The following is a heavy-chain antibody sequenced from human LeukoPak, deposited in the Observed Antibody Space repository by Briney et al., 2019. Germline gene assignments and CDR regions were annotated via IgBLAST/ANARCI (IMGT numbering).Heavy chain of an antibody. V-gene: IGHV3-7*01. CDR1: GFSFSSYW. CDR2: IKQGGGEK. Sequence: PGGSLRLSCTASGFSFSSYWMSWVRQAPWKGLGWVANIKQGGGEKYYVDSVKGRFTISRDNAKKSVYLQMNSLRVDDTAVYYCARGRDWNDALGPGTLVTVSS. J-gene: IGHJ5*02. CDR3: ARGRDWNDA.